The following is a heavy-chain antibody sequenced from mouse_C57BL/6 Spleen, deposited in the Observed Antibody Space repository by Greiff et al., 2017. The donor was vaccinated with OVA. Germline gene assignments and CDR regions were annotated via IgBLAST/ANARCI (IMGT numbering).Heavy chain of an antibody. V-gene: IGHV5-4*01. D-gene: IGHD1-1*01. J-gene: IGHJ1*03. Sequence: EVKLVESGGGLVKPGGSLKLSCAASGFTFSSYAMHWVRQTPEKRLEWVATISDGGSYTNYPDNVKGRFTISRDNAKNNLYLQMSHLTSEDTAMYYCARDYYGSSPYWYFDVWGTGTTVTVSS. CDR2: ISDGGSYT. CDR3: ARDYYGSSPYWYFDV. CDR1: GFTFSSYA.